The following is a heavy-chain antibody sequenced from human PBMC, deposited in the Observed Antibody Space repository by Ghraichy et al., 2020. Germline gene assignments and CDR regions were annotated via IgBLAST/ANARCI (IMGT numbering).Heavy chain of an antibody. CDR3: AKDYIARVGATDAFDI. D-gene: IGHD1-26*01. Sequence: GRSLRLSCAASGFTFSSYAMSWVRQAPGKGLEWVSAISGSGGSTYYADSVKGRFTISRDNSKNTLYLQMNSLRAEDTAVYYCAKDYIARVGATDAFDIWGQGTMVTVSS. V-gene: IGHV3-23*01. CDR1: GFTFSSYA. J-gene: IGHJ3*02. CDR2: ISGSGGST.